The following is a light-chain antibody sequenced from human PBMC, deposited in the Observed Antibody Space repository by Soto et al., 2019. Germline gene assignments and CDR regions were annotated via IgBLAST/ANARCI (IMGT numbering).Light chain of an antibody. V-gene: IGLV2-14*01. Sequence: QSALTQPASVSGSPGQSITISCTGTSSDVGGYNYVSWYQQYPGKAPRVMIYEVSNRPSGVSHRFSGSKSGNTASLTISGLQAEDEADYYCSSYTSSSTLNFVFGTGTKLTVL. CDR1: SSDVGGYNY. CDR2: EVS. J-gene: IGLJ1*01. CDR3: SSYTSSSTLNFV.